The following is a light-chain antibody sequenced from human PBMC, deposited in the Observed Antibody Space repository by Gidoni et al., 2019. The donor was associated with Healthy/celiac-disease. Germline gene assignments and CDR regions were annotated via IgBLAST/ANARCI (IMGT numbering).Light chain of an antibody. J-gene: IGLJ3*02. Sequence: QSALTQPRPAAGTPGQSVNISCTGTSSDVGGYNYVSWYQQHPGKAPKLMIYDVSKRPSGVPDRFSGSKSGNTASLTISGLQAEDEADYYCCSYAGSYTWVFGGGTKLTVL. CDR3: CSYAGSYTWV. CDR1: SSDVGGYNY. V-gene: IGLV2-11*01. CDR2: DVS.